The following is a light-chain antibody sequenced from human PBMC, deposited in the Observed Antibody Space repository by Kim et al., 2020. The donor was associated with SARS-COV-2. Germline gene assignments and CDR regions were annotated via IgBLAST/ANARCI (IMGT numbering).Light chain of an antibody. J-gene: IGKJ4*01. CDR2: DAS. CDR3: QQRNSWPPAVT. Sequence: PGERATLSCRASQSIDTYLAWYQQRPGQAPRLLVYDASNRATGVPDRFSGSGSGTDFTLTISSLEPEDFSIYYCQQRNSWPPAVTFGGGTKVDIK. V-gene: IGKV3-11*01. CDR1: QSIDTY.